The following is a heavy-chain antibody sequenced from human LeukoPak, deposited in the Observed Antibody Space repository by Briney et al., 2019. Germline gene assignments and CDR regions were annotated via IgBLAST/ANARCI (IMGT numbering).Heavy chain of an antibody. CDR3: AKKDIVATIEFDY. CDR1: GFTFSSYS. Sequence: GGSLRLSCAASGFTFSSYSMNWVRQAPGKGLEWVSSISSSSSYIYYADSVKGRFTISRDNSKNTLYLQMNSLRAEDTAVYYCAKKDIVATIEFDYWGQGTLVTVSS. J-gene: IGHJ4*02. V-gene: IGHV3-21*01. CDR2: ISSSSSYI. D-gene: IGHD5-12*01.